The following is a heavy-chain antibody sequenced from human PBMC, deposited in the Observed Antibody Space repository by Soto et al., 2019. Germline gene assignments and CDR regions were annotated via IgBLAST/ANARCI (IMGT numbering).Heavy chain of an antibody. D-gene: IGHD3-10*01. V-gene: IGHV1-46*01. Sequence: QVQLVQSGAEVKKPGASVKVSCKASGYTFTSYYMHWVRQAPGQGLEWMGIINPSGGSTSYAQKGQGRVTMTKDTSTSTVYMELSSLRSEDTAVYYCARGRSYYGSGSYYGSYYYYGMDVWGQGTTVTVSS. J-gene: IGHJ6*02. CDR2: INPSGGST. CDR3: ARGRSYYGSGSYYGSYYYYGMDV. CDR1: GYTFTSYY.